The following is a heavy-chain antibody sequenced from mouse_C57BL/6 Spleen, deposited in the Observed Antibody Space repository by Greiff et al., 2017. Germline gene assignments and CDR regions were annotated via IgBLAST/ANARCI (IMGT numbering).Heavy chain of an antibody. J-gene: IGHJ3*01. CDR3: SCDGY. Sequence: QVQLQQSGPGLVAPSQRLSITCTVSGFSLTSYGVDWVRQSPGKGLEWLGVIWGVGSTNYNSALKSSLSISKDNSKNQVFLKMNSLQTVDTVMYYCSCDGYWGQGTLVTVSA. CDR2: IWGVGST. CDR1: GFSLTSYG. V-gene: IGHV2-6*01.